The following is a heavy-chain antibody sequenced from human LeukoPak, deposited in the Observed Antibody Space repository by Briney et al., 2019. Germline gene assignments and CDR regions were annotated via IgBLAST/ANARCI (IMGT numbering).Heavy chain of an antibody. Sequence: PSGTLSLTCTVSGGSISSSSYYWGWIRQPPGKGLEWIGRIYTSGSTNYNPSLKSRVTMSVDTSKNQFSLKLSSVTAADTAVYYCAREGLISGSGSWTYNWFDPWGQGTLVTVSS. V-gene: IGHV4-39*07. D-gene: IGHD3-10*01. CDR1: GGSISSSSYY. CDR3: AREGLISGSGSWTYNWFDP. J-gene: IGHJ5*02. CDR2: IYTSGST.